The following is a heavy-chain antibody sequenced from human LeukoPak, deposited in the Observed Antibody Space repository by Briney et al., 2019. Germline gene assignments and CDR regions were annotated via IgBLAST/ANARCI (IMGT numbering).Heavy chain of an antibody. CDR1: GFTFSSYG. V-gene: IGHV3-30*18. Sequence: PAGRSLRLSCAASGFTFSSYGMHWVRQAPGKGLEWVAVISYDGSNKYYADSVKGRFTISRDNSKNTLYLQMNSLRAEDTAVYYCAKEEGTTIFGLFDPWGQGTLVTVSS. CDR2: ISYDGSNK. D-gene: IGHD3-3*01. CDR3: AKEEGTTIFGLFDP. J-gene: IGHJ5*02.